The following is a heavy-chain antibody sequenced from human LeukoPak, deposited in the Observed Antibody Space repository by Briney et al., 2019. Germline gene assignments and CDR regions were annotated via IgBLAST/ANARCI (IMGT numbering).Heavy chain of an antibody. Sequence: PSQTLSLTCTVSGGSISSGTYHWNWIRQPAGKELEWIGRIYTIGTTNYNPSLKSRVTISLDTAKNHFSLTLSSVTAADTAVYYCARGRRCSGGSCRPMDVWGKGTTVTVSS. CDR1: GGSISSGTYH. CDR3: ARGRRCSGGSCRPMDV. J-gene: IGHJ6*03. CDR2: IYTIGTT. D-gene: IGHD2-15*01. V-gene: IGHV4-61*02.